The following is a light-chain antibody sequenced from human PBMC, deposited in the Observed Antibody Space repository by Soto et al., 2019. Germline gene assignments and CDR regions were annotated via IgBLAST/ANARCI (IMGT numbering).Light chain of an antibody. CDR2: GAS. CDR3: QQYNNSPRT. Sequence: EIVITQSPATLPVSPGERATLSCRASQSVSSDLAWYPQKPGQAPRLLIYGASTRDTGILARFSGSGAGPECTRAINGLQSEDVAVDYCQQYNNSPRTFGQGTKV. CDR1: QSVSSD. V-gene: IGKV3-15*01. J-gene: IGKJ1*01.